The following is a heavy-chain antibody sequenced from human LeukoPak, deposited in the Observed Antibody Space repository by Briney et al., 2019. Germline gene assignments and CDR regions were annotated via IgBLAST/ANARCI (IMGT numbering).Heavy chain of an antibody. D-gene: IGHD3-22*01. Sequence: SETLSLTCTVSGGSISSGSYYWSWIRQPPGKGLEWIGYIYHSGSTYYNPSLKSRVTISVDRSKNQFSLKLSSVTAADTAVYYCAGCITMIVHYWGQGTLVTVSS. CDR1: GGSISSGSYY. CDR2: IYHSGST. J-gene: IGHJ4*02. CDR3: AGCITMIVHY. V-gene: IGHV4-30-2*01.